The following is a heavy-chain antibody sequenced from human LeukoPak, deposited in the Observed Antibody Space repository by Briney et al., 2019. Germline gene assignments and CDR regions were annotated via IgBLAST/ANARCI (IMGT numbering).Heavy chain of an antibody. Sequence: PGGSLRLSCAASGFTFSSYAMSWVRQAPGKGLEWVSAISLSGGSTYYADSMKGRFTISRDNSKNTLYLQMNSLRAEDTAVYYCAYGAKTYYYDSSGYFDYWGRGTLVTVSS. D-gene: IGHD3-22*01. CDR1: GFTFSSYA. CDR3: AYGAKTYYYDSSGYFDY. CDR2: ISLSGGST. V-gene: IGHV3-23*01. J-gene: IGHJ4*02.